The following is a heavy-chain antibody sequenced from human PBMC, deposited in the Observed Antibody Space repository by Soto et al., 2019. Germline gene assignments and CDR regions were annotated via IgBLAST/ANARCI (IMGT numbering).Heavy chain of an antibody. D-gene: IGHD4-4*01. J-gene: IGHJ4*02. CDR1: GFTVTRNG. CDR3: AKDRQYPRDYCHY. Sequence: GGSLRLSCGVSGFTVTRNGVGWFRQAPGKGLEWVSAISPNGQGIWYADSVKGRFTISRDISRNTVFLQMDSLRAEDTAVYYCAKDRQYPRDYCHYWGQGSLVTVSS. V-gene: IGHV3-23*01. CDR2: ISPNGQGI.